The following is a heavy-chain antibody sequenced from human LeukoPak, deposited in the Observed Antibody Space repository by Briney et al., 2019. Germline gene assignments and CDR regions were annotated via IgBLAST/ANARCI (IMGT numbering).Heavy chain of an antibody. CDR1: GGSISSYY. J-gene: IGHJ5*02. CDR3: AIQEVYCSSTSCYGRWFDP. V-gene: IGHV4-4*07. D-gene: IGHD2-2*01. CDR2: IYTSGST. Sequence: PSETLSLTCTVSGGSISSYYWSWIRQPAGKGLEWIGRIYTSGSTNYNPSLKSRVTMSVDTSKNQFSLKLSSVTAADTAVYYCAIQEVYCSSTSCYGRWFDPWGQGALVTVSS.